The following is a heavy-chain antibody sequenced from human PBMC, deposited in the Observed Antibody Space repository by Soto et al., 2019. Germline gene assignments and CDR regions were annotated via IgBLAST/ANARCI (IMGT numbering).Heavy chain of an antibody. Sequence: AGESLKISCAASGFTFSSYGMHWVRQAPGKGLEWVAVISYDGSNKYYADSVKDRFTISRDNSKNTLYLQMNSLRAEDTAVYYCAKGRNEKVAGFVDYWGQGTLVTVSS. D-gene: IGHD6-19*01. J-gene: IGHJ4*02. CDR3: AKGRNEKVAGFVDY. CDR1: GFTFSSYG. V-gene: IGHV3-30*18. CDR2: ISYDGSNK.